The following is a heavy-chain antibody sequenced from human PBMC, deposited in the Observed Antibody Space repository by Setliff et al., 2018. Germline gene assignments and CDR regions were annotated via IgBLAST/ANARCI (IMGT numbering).Heavy chain of an antibody. CDR1: GFSFSNYA. Sequence: GKSLQISCAASGFSFSNYAMHWVRQAPGRGLEWVAFTQFDGNDRYFADSVKGRFTISRDDSKYTLYLQMNSLRVEDSGRYYCAKEKRHRSTWPHGGAFDIWGQGAMVTVSS. CDR3: AKEKRHRSTWPHGGAFDI. D-gene: IGHD1-1*01. CDR2: TQFDGNDR. J-gene: IGHJ3*02. V-gene: IGHV3-30*02.